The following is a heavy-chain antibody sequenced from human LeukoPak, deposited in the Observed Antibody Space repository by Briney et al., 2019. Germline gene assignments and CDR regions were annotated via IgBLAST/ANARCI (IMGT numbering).Heavy chain of an antibody. D-gene: IGHD2-2*01. CDR3: ARGRGLPAAAYYYYGMDV. Sequence: PSETLSLTCAVYGGSFSGYYWSWIRQPPGKGLEWIGEINHSGSTNYNPSLTSRVTISVDTSKNQFSLKLSSVTAADTAVYYCARGRGLPAAAYYYYGMDVWGKGTTVTVSS. CDR2: INHSGST. V-gene: IGHV4-34*01. CDR1: GGSFSGYY. J-gene: IGHJ6*04.